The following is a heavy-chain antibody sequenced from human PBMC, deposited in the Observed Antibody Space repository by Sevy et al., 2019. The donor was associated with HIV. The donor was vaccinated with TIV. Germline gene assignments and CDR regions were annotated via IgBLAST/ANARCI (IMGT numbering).Heavy chain of an antibody. V-gene: IGHV4-59*08. CDR1: GGSINSYY. D-gene: IGHD3-10*01. Sequence: SETLSLTCTVSGGSINSYYWSWIRQPPGKGLEWIGYIYYSGSTNYNPSLKSRVTISVDTSKNQFSLKLSSVTAADTAVYYCARQNYYGSGSYYDLGDFDYWGQGTLVTVSS. J-gene: IGHJ4*02. CDR3: ARQNYYGSGSYYDLGDFDY. CDR2: IYYSGST.